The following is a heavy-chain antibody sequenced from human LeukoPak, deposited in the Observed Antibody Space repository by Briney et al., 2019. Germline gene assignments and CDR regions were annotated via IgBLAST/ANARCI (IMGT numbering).Heavy chain of an antibody. D-gene: IGHD3-22*01. CDR2: ISGSGGST. Sequence: PGGSLRLSCAASGFTFSSYAMSWVRQAPGKGLEWVSAISGSGGSTYYADSVKGRFTISRDNSKNTLYLQMNSLRAEDTAVYYCAKEYYYDKSGYYQQRDSWGQGTLVTVPS. V-gene: IGHV3-23*01. CDR1: GFTFSSYA. CDR3: AKEYYYDKSGYYQQRDS. J-gene: IGHJ5*01.